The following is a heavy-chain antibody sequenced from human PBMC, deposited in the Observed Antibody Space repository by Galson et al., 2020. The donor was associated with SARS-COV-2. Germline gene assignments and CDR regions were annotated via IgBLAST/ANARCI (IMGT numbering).Heavy chain of an antibody. J-gene: IGHJ6*02. CDR1: GFPFSTYS. Sequence: VQLGESPKISCAASGFPFSTYSMNWVRLAPGKGLEWVSSISTSSSYTYYVDSVQGRFSISRDNPRNYLYLQMNSLRAEDTAVYYCARDEGIRGYNYGRLYYGMDVWGQGTTVTVSS. V-gene: IGHV3-21*01. CDR3: ARDEGIRGYNYGRLYYGMDV. D-gene: IGHD5-18*01. CDR2: ISTSSSYT.